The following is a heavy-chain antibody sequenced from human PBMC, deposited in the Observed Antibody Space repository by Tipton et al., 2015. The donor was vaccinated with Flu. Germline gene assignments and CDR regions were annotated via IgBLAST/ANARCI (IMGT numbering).Heavy chain of an antibody. CDR1: GGSISTNLYY. CDR2: IYFTGTT. V-gene: IGHV4-39*07. Sequence: LRLSCTVSGGSISTNLYYWGWVRQPPGKGLEWIGSIYFTGTTHFNPSLRSRVTLSVDSSKNQFSLELNSVTAADTAVYYCARGQGNSGWRYFDYWGQGTLVTVSS. CDR3: ARGQGNSGWRYFDY. J-gene: IGHJ4*02. D-gene: IGHD6-19*01.